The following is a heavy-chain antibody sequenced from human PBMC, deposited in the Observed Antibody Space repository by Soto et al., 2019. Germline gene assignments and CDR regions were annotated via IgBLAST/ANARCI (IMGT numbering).Heavy chain of an antibody. CDR2: IDESGDS. CDR1: GGSISSYY. Sequence: SETLSLTCTVSGGSISSYYWGWIRQSPGTGLEWIGSIDESGDSYYNPSLKSRVTIFVDTSKNQFSLKLISVTGADSAIYYCAREGGYVDYWGQGTLVTVSS. CDR3: AREGGYVDY. J-gene: IGHJ4*02. D-gene: IGHD1-1*01. V-gene: IGHV4-39*02.